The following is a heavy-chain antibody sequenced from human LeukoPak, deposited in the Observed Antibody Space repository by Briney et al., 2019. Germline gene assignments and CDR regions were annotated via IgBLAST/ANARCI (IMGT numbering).Heavy chain of an antibody. CDR2: ISSSSTAI. D-gene: IGHD3-10*01. CDR1: GFTFSSYG. Sequence: GGSLRLSCAASGFTFSSYGMHWVRQAPGKGLEWLAYISSSSTAIYYADSVKGRFTISRDNAKNSLYLQMSSLRDEDTAVYYCARDTYFYRSGTYYRLDYWGQGTLVTVSS. CDR3: ARDTYFYRSGTYYRLDY. V-gene: IGHV3-48*02. J-gene: IGHJ4*02.